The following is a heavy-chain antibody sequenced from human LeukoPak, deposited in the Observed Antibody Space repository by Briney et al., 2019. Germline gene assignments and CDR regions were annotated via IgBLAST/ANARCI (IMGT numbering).Heavy chain of an antibody. J-gene: IGHJ6*03. CDR3: ARVSPDYHFAYYYYYYMDV. V-gene: IGHV4-59*01. Sequence: SETLSLTCTVSGGSISSYYWSWIRQPPGKGLEWIGYIYYSGSTNYNPSLKSRVTISVDTSKNQFSLKLSSATAADTAVYYCARVSPDYHFAYYYYYYMDVWGKGTTVTVSS. CDR2: IYYSGST. D-gene: IGHD4-11*01. CDR1: GGSISSYY.